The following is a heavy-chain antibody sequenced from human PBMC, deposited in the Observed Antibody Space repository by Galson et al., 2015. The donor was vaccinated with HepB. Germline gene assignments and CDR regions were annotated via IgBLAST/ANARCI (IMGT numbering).Heavy chain of an antibody. CDR3: ARGSTWVSYFDY. CDR2: IIPILGIA. J-gene: IGHJ4*02. CDR1: GGTFSSYA. Sequence: SVKVSCKASGGTFSSYAISWVRQAPGQGLEWMGRIIPILGIANYAQKFQGRVTITADKSTSAAYMELSSLRSEDTAVYYCARGSTWVSYFDYWGQGTLVTVSS. V-gene: IGHV1-69*04. D-gene: IGHD2-21*01.